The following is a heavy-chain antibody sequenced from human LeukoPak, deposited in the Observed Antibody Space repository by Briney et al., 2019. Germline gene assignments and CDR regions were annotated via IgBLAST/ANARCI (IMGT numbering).Heavy chain of an antibody. J-gene: IGHJ6*03. D-gene: IGHD1-26*01. CDR1: GFTFSSYA. V-gene: IGHV3-23*01. CDR2: ISGSGGST. Sequence: GGSLRLSCAASGFTFSSYAMSWVRQAPGKGLEWVSAISGSGGSTYYADSVKGRFTISRDNAKNSLYLQMNSLRAEDTAVYYCARVSEVGAPRGYYYYMDVWGKGTTVTVSS. CDR3: ARVSEVGAPRGYYYYMDV.